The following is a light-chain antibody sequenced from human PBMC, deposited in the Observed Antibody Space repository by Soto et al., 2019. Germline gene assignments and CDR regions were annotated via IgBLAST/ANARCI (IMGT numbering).Light chain of an antibody. CDR1: QSISSKY. CDR3: PHQG. CDR2: GAS. Sequence: EIVLTQSPGTLSLSPGERATLSCTASQSISSKYFAWYQQKPGQAPRLLIYGASTRATGIPDRFSGSGSGTHFTLTISRLEPEDFAVYYCPHQGFGQGTKVEVK. J-gene: IGKJ1*01. V-gene: IGKV3-20*01.